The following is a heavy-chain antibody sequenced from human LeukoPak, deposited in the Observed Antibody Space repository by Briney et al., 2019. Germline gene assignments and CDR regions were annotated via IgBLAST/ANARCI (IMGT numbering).Heavy chain of an antibody. CDR1: GGSFSGYY. D-gene: IGHD2-2*01. Sequence: SETLSLTCAVYGGSFSGYYWSWIRQPPGKGLEWIGEINHSGSTNYNPSLKSRVTISVDTSKNQFSLKLSSVTAADTAAYYCARGPGQLLFISRVNWFDPWGQGTLVTVSS. CDR3: ARGPGQLLFISRVNWFDP. CDR2: INHSGST. J-gene: IGHJ5*02. V-gene: IGHV4-34*01.